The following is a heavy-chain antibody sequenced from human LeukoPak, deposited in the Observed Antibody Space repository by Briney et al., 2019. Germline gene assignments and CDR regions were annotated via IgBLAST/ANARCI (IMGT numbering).Heavy chain of an antibody. CDR1: GFTFSSYG. Sequence: GGSLRLSCAASGFTFSSYGMSWVRQAPGKGLEWVSAISGSGGSTYYADSVKGRFTISRDNSKNTLYLQMNSLRAADTAVYYCAKGGVRGVIDYWGQGTLVTVSS. D-gene: IGHD3-10*01. V-gene: IGHV3-23*01. CDR2: ISGSGGST. J-gene: IGHJ4*02. CDR3: AKGGVRGVIDY.